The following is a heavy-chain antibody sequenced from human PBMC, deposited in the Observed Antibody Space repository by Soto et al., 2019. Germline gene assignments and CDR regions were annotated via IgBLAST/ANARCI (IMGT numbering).Heavy chain of an antibody. Sequence: EVQLVESGGDLVQPGRSLRLSCTASGFTFGDYGLSWFRQAPGKGLEWVGFIRYKANGGTTEYAASLKGRFTISRVDSRSIAYLQMISLKTEDTAVYSCTRRQLGDHIWGSYWFDPWGQGILVTVSS. D-gene: IGHD3-16*01. CDR3: TRRQLGDHIWGSYWFDP. CDR2: IRYKANGGTT. CDR1: GFTFGDYG. J-gene: IGHJ5*02. V-gene: IGHV3-49*03.